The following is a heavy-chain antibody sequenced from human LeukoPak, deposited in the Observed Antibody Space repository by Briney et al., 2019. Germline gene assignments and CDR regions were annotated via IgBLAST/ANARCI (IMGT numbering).Heavy chain of an antibody. Sequence: ASVKVSCKASGYTFTSYGVSWVRQAPGQGLEWMGWISAYNGNTNYAQKLQGRVTMTTDTSTSTAYMELRSLRSDDTAVYYCARVGGSYTMTNGMDVWGQGTTVTVSS. CDR1: GYTFTSYG. CDR2: ISAYNGNT. CDR3: ARVGGSYTMTNGMDV. D-gene: IGHD1-26*01. V-gene: IGHV1-18*01. J-gene: IGHJ6*02.